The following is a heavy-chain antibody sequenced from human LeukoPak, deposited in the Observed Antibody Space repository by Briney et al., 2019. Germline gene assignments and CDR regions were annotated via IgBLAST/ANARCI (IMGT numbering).Heavy chain of an antibody. V-gene: IGHV1-24*01. J-gene: IGHJ3*02. Sequence: ASVKVSCKVSGYTLTELSMHWVRQAPGKGLEWMGGFDPEDGETIYAQKFQGRVTMTEDTSTDTAYMELSSLRSEDTAVYYCATDQDCSSTSCYAFDIWGQGTMVTVSS. CDR1: GYTLTELS. D-gene: IGHD2-2*01. CDR2: FDPEDGET. CDR3: ATDQDCSSTSCYAFDI.